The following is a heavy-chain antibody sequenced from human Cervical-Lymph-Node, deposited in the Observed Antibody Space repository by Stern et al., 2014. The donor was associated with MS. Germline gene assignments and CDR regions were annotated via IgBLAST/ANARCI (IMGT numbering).Heavy chain of an antibody. V-gene: IGHV3-33*01. Sequence: VQLLESGGGVVQPGRSLRLSCAASGFSFSRYAMHWVRQAPGKGLESVALIWYDGSNPYYADSVTGRFTISRDNFKNTLYLQMNSLRAEDTAVYYCASAYSSSHYYFDYWGQGTLVTVSS. CDR3: ASAYSSSHYYFDY. CDR2: IWYDGSNP. D-gene: IGHD6-13*01. CDR1: GFSFSRYA. J-gene: IGHJ4*02.